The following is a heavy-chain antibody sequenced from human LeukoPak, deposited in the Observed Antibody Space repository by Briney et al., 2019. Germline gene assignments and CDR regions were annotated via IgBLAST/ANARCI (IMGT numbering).Heavy chain of an antibody. J-gene: IGHJ4*02. V-gene: IGHV3-21*01. Sequence: GGTLRLSCAASGFTFSRNGMTWVRQAPGKGLEWVSSISSSSSYIYYADSVKGRFTISRDNAKNSLYLQMNSLRAEDTAVYYCARPHYYDSNGGDYWGQGTLVTVSS. CDR1: GFTFSRNG. CDR3: ARPHYYDSNGGDY. D-gene: IGHD3-22*01. CDR2: ISSSSSYI.